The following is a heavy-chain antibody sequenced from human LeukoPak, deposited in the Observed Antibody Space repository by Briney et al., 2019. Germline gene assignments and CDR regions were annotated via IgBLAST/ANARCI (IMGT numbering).Heavy chain of an antibody. CDR1: GFSFSKYG. J-gene: IGHJ6*02. CDR3: ARDSGSYYYYYGMDV. V-gene: IGHV3-7*01. CDR2: INQEGNLK. Sequence: GGSLRLSCAASGFSFSKYGMHWVRQAPGKGLEWVANINQEGNLKYYVDSVKGRFTISRDNAKNSLYLQMNSLRAEDTAVYYCARDSGSYYYYYGMDVWGQGTTVTVSS. D-gene: IGHD1-26*01.